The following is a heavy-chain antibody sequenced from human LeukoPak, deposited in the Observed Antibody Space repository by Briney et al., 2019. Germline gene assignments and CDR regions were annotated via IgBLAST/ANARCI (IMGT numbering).Heavy chain of an antibody. CDR2: IYYSGST. Sequence: NPSETLSLTCTVSGGSISSSSYYWGWIRQPPGKGLEWIGSIYYSGSTYYNPSLKSRVTISVDTSKNQFSLKLSSVTAADTAVYYCARLLCGGSCYGDYWGQGTLVTVSS. J-gene: IGHJ4*02. D-gene: IGHD2-15*01. CDR1: GGSISSSSYY. CDR3: ARLLCGGSCYGDY. V-gene: IGHV4-39*01.